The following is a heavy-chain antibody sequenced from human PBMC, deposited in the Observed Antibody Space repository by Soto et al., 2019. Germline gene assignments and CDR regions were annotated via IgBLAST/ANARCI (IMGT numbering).Heavy chain of an antibody. V-gene: IGHV1-69*06. D-gene: IGHD3-22*01. CDR1: GGTFSSYA. Sequence: RASVKVSCKASGGTFSSYAISWVRQAPGQGLEWMGGIIPIFGTANYAQKFQGRVTITADKSTSTAYMELSSLRSEDTAVYYCAITYYSDSRDDAFDIWGQGTMVTVSS. J-gene: IGHJ3*02. CDR2: IIPIFGTA. CDR3: AITYYSDSRDDAFDI.